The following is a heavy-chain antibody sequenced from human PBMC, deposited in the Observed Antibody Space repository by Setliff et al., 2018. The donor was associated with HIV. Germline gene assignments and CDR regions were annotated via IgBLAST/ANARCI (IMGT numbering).Heavy chain of an antibody. CDR1: SGSISTYY. CDR3: ARQDQYDDSGYYVGFYGMDV. V-gene: IGHV4-59*08. Sequence: TSETLSLTCTVSSGSISTYYWTWIRQPPGKGLEYIGYIYYTGSTNYNPSLKSRVTISVDTSKNQFSLKLSSVTAADTAVYYCARQDQYDDSGYYVGFYGMDVWGQGTTVTVSS. CDR2: IYYTGST. J-gene: IGHJ6*02. D-gene: IGHD3-22*01.